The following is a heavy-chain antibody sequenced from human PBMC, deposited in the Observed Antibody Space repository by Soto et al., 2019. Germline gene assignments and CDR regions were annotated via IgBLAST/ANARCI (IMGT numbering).Heavy chain of an antibody. D-gene: IGHD6-6*01. J-gene: IGHJ5*02. Sequence: GGSLRLSCAASGFTFSSYAMHWVRQAPGKGLEWVAIISYDGSNKYYVDSVRGRFIISRDNSKNTLYLQMNSLRAEDTAIYYCAKSAYSSSGWFDPWGQGTLVTVSS. CDR2: ISYDGSNK. CDR1: GFTFSSYA. V-gene: IGHV3-30*18. CDR3: AKSAYSSSGWFDP.